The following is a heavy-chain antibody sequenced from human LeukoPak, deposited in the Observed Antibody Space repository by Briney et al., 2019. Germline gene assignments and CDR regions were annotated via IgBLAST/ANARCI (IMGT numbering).Heavy chain of an antibody. V-gene: IGHV3-53*04. CDR1: GFTVSTNC. CDR3: AGVDTVMAYYFDL. D-gene: IGHD5-18*01. Sequence: GGSLRLSCAASGFTVSTNCMTWVRQAPGKGLEWVSTIYSGGTTYYADSVMGRFTISRHNSRNTLYLQMNSLRAEDTAVYYCAGVDTVMAYYFDLWGQGTLVTVSS. J-gene: IGHJ4*02. CDR2: IYSGGTT.